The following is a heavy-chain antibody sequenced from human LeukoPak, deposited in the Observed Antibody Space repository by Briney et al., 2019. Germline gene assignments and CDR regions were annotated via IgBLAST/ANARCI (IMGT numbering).Heavy chain of an antibody. CDR2: IVTAGDT. J-gene: IGHJ4*02. CDR3: ARSPGYSGYEPLDY. Sequence: GGSLRLSCAASGFTFSSYDMHWVRQGTGKGLEWVSSIVTAGDTYYAGSGKGRFTISRENAKNSLYLQMNSLRAGDTAVYYCARSPGYSGYEPLDYWGQGTLVTVSS. D-gene: IGHD5-12*01. CDR1: GFTFSSYD. V-gene: IGHV3-13*01.